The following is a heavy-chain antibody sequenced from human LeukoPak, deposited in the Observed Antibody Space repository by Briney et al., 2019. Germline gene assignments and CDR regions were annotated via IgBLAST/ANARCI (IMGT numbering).Heavy chain of an antibody. CDR3: ARDADPHNSGWYY. CDR1: GFTFTTYA. Sequence: PGGSLRLSCAASGFTFTTYAMSWVRQSPGKGLEWVANIDQDGSEKYYVDSVKGRFTISRDNAKNSLFLQMNSLRADDTAVYYCARDADPHNSGWYYWGQGTLVAVSS. D-gene: IGHD6-19*01. V-gene: IGHV3-7*01. J-gene: IGHJ4*02. CDR2: IDQDGSEK.